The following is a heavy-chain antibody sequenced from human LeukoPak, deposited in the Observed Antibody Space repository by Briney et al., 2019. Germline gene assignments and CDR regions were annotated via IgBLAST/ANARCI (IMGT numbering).Heavy chain of an antibody. Sequence: SVKVSCKASGGTFSSYAISWVRQAPGQGLEWMGRIIPILGIANYAQKFQGRVTITADKSTSTAYMELSSLKASDTAMYYCARHSGHTLPPDYWGQGTLVTVSS. CDR2: IIPILGIA. CDR1: GGTFSSYA. J-gene: IGHJ4*02. D-gene: IGHD3-10*01. CDR3: ARHSGHTLPPDY. V-gene: IGHV1-69*04.